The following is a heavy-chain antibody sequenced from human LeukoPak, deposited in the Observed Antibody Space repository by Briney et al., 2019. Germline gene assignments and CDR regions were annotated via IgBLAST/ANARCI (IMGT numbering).Heavy chain of an antibody. CDR3: ASVVVTYGSGYGMDV. Sequence: ASVKVSCKASGYIFTSYAMHWVRQAPGQRLEWMGWINAGNGNTKYSQKFQGRVTMTRNTSISTAYMELSSLRSEDAAVYYCASVVVTYGSGYGMDVWGQGTTVTVSS. D-gene: IGHD2-21*02. CDR1: GYIFTSYA. J-gene: IGHJ6*02. V-gene: IGHV1-3*01. CDR2: INAGNGNT.